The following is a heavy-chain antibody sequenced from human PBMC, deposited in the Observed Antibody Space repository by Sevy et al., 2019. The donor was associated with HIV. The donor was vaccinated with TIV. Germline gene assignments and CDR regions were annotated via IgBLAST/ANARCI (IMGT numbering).Heavy chain of an antibody. J-gene: IGHJ4*02. CDR1: GYTFTGYY. CDR2: INPNSGGT. CDR3: ARDLYGDYVGGVNDY. Sequence: ASVKVSCKASGYTFTGYYMHWGRQAPGRGLEWMGWINPNSGGTNYAQKFQGRVTMTRDTSISTAYMELSRLRSDDTAVYYCARDLYGDYVGGVNDYWGQGTLVTVSS. D-gene: IGHD4-17*01. V-gene: IGHV1-2*02.